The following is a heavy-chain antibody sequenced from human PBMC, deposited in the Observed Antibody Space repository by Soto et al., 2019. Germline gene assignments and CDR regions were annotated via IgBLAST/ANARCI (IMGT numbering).Heavy chain of an antibody. CDR3: ARESVEQSINY. J-gene: IGHJ4*02. V-gene: IGHV1-18*01. CDR2: ISAYNGNT. D-gene: IGHD6-19*01. CDR1: GYTFTSYG. Sequence: XVSCKASGYTFTSYGISWVRQAPGQGLEWMGWISAYNGNTKYAQKLQGRVTMTTDTSTSTAYMELRSLRSDDTAVYYCARESVEQSINYWGQGTLVTVAS.